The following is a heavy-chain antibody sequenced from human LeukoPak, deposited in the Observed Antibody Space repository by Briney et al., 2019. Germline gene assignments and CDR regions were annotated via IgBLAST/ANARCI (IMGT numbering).Heavy chain of an antibody. J-gene: IGHJ5*02. CDR3: ARDGSGWYGDNWFDP. Sequence: GRSLRLSCAASGFTFDNYGMNWVRQVPGKGLEWVSGISGNGGSKGYADSVKGRFTISRDNARKSLYLQMNSLRAEDTAFYYCARDGSGWYGDNWFDPWGQGTLVTVSS. CDR2: ISGNGGSK. D-gene: IGHD6-13*01. CDR1: GFTFDNYG. V-gene: IGHV3-20*04.